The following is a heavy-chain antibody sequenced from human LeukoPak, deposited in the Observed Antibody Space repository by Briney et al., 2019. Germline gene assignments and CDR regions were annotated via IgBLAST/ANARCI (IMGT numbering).Heavy chain of an antibody. CDR1: GFTFSSYS. Sequence: GGSLRLSCAASGFTFSSYSMNWVRQAPGKGLEWVSSISSSSSYIYYADSVKGRFTISRDNAKNSLYLQMNSLRAEDTAVYYCARGSSSGGYNWFDPWGQGTLVTVSS. CDR3: ARGSSSGGYNWFDP. V-gene: IGHV3-21*01. CDR2: ISSSSSYI. J-gene: IGHJ5*02. D-gene: IGHD6-19*01.